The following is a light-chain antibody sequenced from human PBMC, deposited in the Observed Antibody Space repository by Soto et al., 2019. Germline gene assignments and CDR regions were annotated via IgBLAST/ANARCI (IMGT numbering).Light chain of an antibody. Sequence: DIQMTQSPSTLSASVGDRVTITCRASQSISTWLAWYQQKPGKAPKLLICKASSLESGVPSRFSGSGSGTEFTLTISSLQPDDFATYYCQQYSNYWTFGQGTKVEIK. CDR2: KAS. CDR3: QQYSNYWT. CDR1: QSISTW. V-gene: IGKV1-5*03. J-gene: IGKJ1*01.